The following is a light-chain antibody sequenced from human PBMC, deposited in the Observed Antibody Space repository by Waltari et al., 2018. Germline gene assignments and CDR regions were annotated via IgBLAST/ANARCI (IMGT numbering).Light chain of an antibody. CDR2: KVS. CDR3: MQPVRWPPG. CDR1: ETPVHNDGYIY. J-gene: IGKJ3*01. Sequence: VVLTQSPLFLPVTLGQPASISCTSPETPVHNDGYIYLNCFHQRPGQAPRRLFYKVSNRDFGVPDRFSASGSATDFTLNISRVEADDVGVYFCMQPVRWPPGFGPGTRVDIK. V-gene: IGKV2-30*02.